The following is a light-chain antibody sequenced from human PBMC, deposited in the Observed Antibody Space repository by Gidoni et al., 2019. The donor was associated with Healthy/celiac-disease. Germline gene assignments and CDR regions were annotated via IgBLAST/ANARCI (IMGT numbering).Light chain of an antibody. CDR2: LGS. CDR1: QSLLHSNGYNY. V-gene: IGKV2-28*01. CDR3: MQALQTPLT. Sequence: DIVMTQSSLSLPVTPGEPASISCMSSQSLLHSNGYNYLDWYLQKPGQSPQLLIYLGSNRASGVPDRFSGSGSGTDFTLKISRVEAEDVGVYYCMQALQTPLTFXGXTKVEIK. J-gene: IGKJ4*01.